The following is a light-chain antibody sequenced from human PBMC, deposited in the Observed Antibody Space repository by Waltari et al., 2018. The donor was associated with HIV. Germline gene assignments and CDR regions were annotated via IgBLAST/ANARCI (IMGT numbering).Light chain of an antibody. V-gene: IGKV1-5*03. CDR1: QSISNW. J-gene: IGKJ2*01. CDR3: QQYHSYPYT. Sequence: DIQMTQYPSTLSASVGDRVTITCRASQSISNWLAWYLQKPGKAPKVLIYKTSTLEFGAPSSFSGRGSDTEFTLTISSLHPHDFAAYYCQQYHSYPYTFGQGTHLEIK. CDR2: KTS.